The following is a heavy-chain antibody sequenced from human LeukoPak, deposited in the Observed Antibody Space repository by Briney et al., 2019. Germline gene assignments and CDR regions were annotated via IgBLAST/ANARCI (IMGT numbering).Heavy chain of an antibody. J-gene: IGHJ4*02. CDR1: GFTFSDYG. V-gene: IGHV3-33*01. D-gene: IGHD5-12*01. CDR3: ARDPYDADGDSGYRPFDY. CDR2: IWYDGSND. Sequence: PGGSLRLSCAASGFTFSDYGMHWVRQAPGKGLEWVAIIWYDGSNDYYADSVKGRFTISRDNSKNTLYLQMNSLRAEDTAVYYCARDPYDADGDSGYRPFDYWGQGTLVTVSS.